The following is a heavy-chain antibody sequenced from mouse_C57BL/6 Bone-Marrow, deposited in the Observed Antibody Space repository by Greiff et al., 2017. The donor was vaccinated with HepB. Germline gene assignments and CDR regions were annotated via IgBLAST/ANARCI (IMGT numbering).Heavy chain of an antibody. CDR3: ARKLLRSSMDY. Sequence: QVQLQQSGAELVKPGASVKVSCKASGYTFTSYWMHWAKQRPGHGLEWIGDIYPGGGYTNYNEKFKGKATLTADKSSSTAYMQFSSLTSEDSAIYYCARKLLRSSMDYLGQGTSVTVSS. CDR2: IYPGGGYT. CDR1: GYTFTSYW. V-gene: IGHV1-63*01. J-gene: IGHJ4*01. D-gene: IGHD1-1*01.